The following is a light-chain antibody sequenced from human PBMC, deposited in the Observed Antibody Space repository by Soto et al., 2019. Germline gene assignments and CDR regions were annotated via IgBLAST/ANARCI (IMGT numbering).Light chain of an antibody. CDR2: EVT. CDR1: SSDVGHYNY. J-gene: IGLJ1*01. Sequence: QSALTQPASVSGSPGQSITISCTGTSSDVGHYNYVSWYQQHPGKAPKLMIYEVTNRPSGISNRFSGSKSGNTASLTISGLQAEDEADYYCHAYRSSSNLNVFGTGTKLTVL. CDR3: HAYRSSSNLNV. V-gene: IGLV2-14*01.